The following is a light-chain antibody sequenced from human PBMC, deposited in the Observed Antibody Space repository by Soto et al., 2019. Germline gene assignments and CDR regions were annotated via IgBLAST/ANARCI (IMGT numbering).Light chain of an antibody. CDR1: QSVSSS. CDR3: QQRSNWPGT. V-gene: IGKV3-11*01. J-gene: IGKJ1*01. Sequence: EIVLTQSPATLSLSPGERATLSCRASQSVSSSLAWYQQKPGQAPRLLIYDASNRATGIPVRFSGSGSGTDFTLTISSLDTEDFAVYYCQQRSNWPGTFGQGTKVDI. CDR2: DAS.